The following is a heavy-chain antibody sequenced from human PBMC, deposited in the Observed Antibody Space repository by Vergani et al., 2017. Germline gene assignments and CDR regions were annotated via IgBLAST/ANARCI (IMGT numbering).Heavy chain of an antibody. Sequence: EVQLLESGGGLVQPGGSLRLSCAASGFTFSSYAMSWVRQAPGKGLEWVSAISGSGGSTYYADSVKGRFTISRGNSKNTLYLQMNSLRAEDTAVYYCAKDLYDSSGYYYGLLSWNYYYYYGMDVWGQGTTVTVSS. V-gene: IGHV3-23*01. CDR3: AKDLYDSSGYYYGLLSWNYYYYYGMDV. CDR1: GFTFSSYA. J-gene: IGHJ6*02. CDR2: ISGSGGST. D-gene: IGHD3-22*01.